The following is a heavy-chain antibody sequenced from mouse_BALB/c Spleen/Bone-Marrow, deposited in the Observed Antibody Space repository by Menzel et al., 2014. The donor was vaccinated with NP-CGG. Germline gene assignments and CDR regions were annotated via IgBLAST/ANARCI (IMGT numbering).Heavy chain of an antibody. CDR1: GFTFSSYA. CDR2: ISSGGRYT. V-gene: IGHV5-9-4*01. D-gene: IGHD3-2*02. Sequence: EVQLVESGGGLVKPGGSLKLSCAASGFTFSSYAMSWVRQSPEKRLEWVAEISSGGRYTYYPDTVTGRFTISRDNAKNTLYLEMSSLRSEDTAMYYCARSPQRDYAMDYWGQGTSVTVSS. CDR3: ARSPQRDYAMDY. J-gene: IGHJ4*01.